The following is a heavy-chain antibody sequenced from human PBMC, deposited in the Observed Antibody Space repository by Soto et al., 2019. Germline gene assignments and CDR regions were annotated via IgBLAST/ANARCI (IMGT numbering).Heavy chain of an antibody. D-gene: IGHD3-22*01. V-gene: IGHV3-23*01. J-gene: IGHJ3*02. Sequence: PGGSLRLSCAASGFTFSSYAMSWVRQAPGKGLEWVSAISGSGGSTYYADSVKGRFTTSRDNSKNTLYLQMNSLRAEDTAVYYCAKRMYYYDSSGYVPSAFDIWGQGTMVTVSS. CDR3: AKRMYYYDSSGYVPSAFDI. CDR2: ISGSGGST. CDR1: GFTFSSYA.